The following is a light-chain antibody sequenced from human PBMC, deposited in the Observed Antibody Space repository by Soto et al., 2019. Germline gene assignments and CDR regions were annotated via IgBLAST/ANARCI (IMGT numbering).Light chain of an antibody. V-gene: IGLV2-14*01. CDR2: EVS. CDR3: SSYTSSTNYV. Sequence: SHPASVSWSPGHSITISCTGTSSDVGGYNYVSWYQQHPGKAPKLMIYEVSNRPSGVSNRFSGSKSGNTASLTISGLQAEEEADYYCSSYTSSTNYVFGTGTKVTVL. J-gene: IGLJ1*01. CDR1: SSDVGGYNY.